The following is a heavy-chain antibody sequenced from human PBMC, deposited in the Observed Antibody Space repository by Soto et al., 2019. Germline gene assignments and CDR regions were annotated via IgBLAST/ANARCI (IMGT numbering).Heavy chain of an antibody. CDR3: APRRVRWLGLEAFDI. CDR1: GFSLSTSGVG. D-gene: IGHD4-17*01. V-gene: IGHV2-5*02. CDR2: IYWDDDK. J-gene: IGHJ3*02. Sequence: QITLKESGPTLVKPTQTLTLTCTFSGFSLSTSGVGVGWIRQPPGKALEWLALIYWDDDKRYSPSLKSRLTSTKDTSKNQVVLTMTNMDPVDTATYYCAPRRVRWLGLEAFDIWGQGTMVTVSS.